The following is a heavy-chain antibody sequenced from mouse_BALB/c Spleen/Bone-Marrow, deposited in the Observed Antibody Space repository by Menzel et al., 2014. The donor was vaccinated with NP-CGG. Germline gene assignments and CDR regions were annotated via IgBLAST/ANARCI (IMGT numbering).Heavy chain of an antibody. Sequence: EVMLVESGGGLVQPGGSLRLSCATSGFTFTDYYMSWVRQPPGKALEWLGFIRNKAKGYTTDYSASVKGRFTISRDNSQSISYLQMNTLRAEDSATYYCARGENVGIYWYFDVWGAGTTVTVSS. CDR3: ARGENVGIYWYFDV. J-gene: IGHJ1*01. CDR2: IRNKAKGYTT. V-gene: IGHV7-3*02. CDR1: GFTFTDYY.